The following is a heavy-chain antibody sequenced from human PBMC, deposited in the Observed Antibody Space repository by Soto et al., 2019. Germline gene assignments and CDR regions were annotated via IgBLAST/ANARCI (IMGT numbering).Heavy chain of an antibody. J-gene: IGHJ6*02. CDR2: IDASGNT. CDR3: ARDSNNWFQTEGMDV. Sequence: TLSLTCTVSVDSITTYYWSWIRPPAGKGLEWIGRIDASGNTNYNPSLNSRVTMSIDTSKKQFSLKLTSVTAADTAIYYCARDSNNWFQTEGMDVWGQGTTVTVSS. D-gene: IGHD6-13*01. CDR1: VDSITTYY. V-gene: IGHV4-4*07.